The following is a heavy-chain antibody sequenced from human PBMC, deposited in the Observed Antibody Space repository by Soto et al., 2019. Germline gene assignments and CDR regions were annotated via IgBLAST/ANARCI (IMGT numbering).Heavy chain of an antibody. J-gene: IGHJ6*02. CDR1: GFTFNNYW. CDR2: NNHDGSTT. Sequence: GGPLRLSCAASGFTFNNYWMHWVRQAPEKGLVWVSRNNHDGSTTNYADSEEGRFTISRDNDKNKLYLQMNSLRVEDTAVYYCARGGLQHALDVWGQGSTVTVSS. D-gene: IGHD6-13*01. V-gene: IGHV3-74*01. CDR3: ARGGLQHALDV.